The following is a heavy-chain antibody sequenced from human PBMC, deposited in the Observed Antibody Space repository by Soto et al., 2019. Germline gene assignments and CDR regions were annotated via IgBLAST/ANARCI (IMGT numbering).Heavy chain of an antibody. Sequence: QVQLVQSGAEVKKPGASVQVSCKTSGYTFTGYAIHWVRQAPGQRLEWMGWINSGNGNTKYSQKFQGRVTITRDTPANPVYMDLTGLRSEDRALYSGARGDSYPASSVMKVWGQGTTVTVSS. CDR2: INSGNGNT. D-gene: IGHD3-16*01. CDR1: GYTFTGYA. J-gene: IGHJ6*02. V-gene: IGHV1-3*01. CDR3: ARGDSYPASSVMKV.